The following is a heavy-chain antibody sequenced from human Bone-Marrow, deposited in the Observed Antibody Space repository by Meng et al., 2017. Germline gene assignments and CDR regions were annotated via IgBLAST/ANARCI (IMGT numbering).Heavy chain of an antibody. D-gene: IGHD6-13*01. V-gene: IGHV3-11*01. CDR1: GFTFSYYY. CDR2: ISLSGGST. Sequence: QGHLGGFGGTLVRPGGSLILSCAASGFTFSYYYISWIRQAPGKGLEWVSYISLSGGSTYYADSVKGRFTISRDNAKNSLYLQMNSLRAEDTALYYCARAYRERSSIYYVDYWGQGTLVTVSS. CDR3: ARAYRERSSIYYVDY. J-gene: IGHJ4*02.